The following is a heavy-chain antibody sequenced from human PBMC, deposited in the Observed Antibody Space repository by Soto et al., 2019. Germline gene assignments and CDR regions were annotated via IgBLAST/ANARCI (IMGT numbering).Heavy chain of an antibody. J-gene: IGHJ3*02. D-gene: IGHD2-15*01. CDR3: ARDGLVVVPHARAFDI. Sequence: EVQLVESGGGLVKPGGSLRLSCAASGFTFSSYSMNWVRQAPGKGLEWVSSISSSSSYIYYADSVKGRFTISRDNAKNSLYLQMNSLRAEDTAVYYCARDGLVVVPHARAFDIWGQGTMVTVSS. CDR2: ISSSSSYI. V-gene: IGHV3-21*01. CDR1: GFTFSSYS.